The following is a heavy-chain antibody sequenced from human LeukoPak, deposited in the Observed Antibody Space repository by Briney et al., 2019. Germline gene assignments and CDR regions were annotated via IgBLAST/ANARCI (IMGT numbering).Heavy chain of an antibody. D-gene: IGHD2-2*03. Sequence: PSETLSLTCTVSGGSISTYYWSWIRQPPGKGLEWIGYVYYSGSTYYNPSLKSRVTISADTSKNQFSLKLSSVTAADTAVYYCARGDGYCSSISCLNWFDPWGQGTLVTVSS. V-gene: IGHV4-59*12. CDR2: VYYSGST. CDR3: ARGDGYCSSISCLNWFDP. J-gene: IGHJ5*02. CDR1: GGSISTYY.